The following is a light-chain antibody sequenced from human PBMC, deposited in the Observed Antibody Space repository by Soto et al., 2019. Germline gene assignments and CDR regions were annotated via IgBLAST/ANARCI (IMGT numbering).Light chain of an antibody. CDR3: SSYTISSTYV. CDR1: SSDVGGYSY. J-gene: IGLJ1*01. CDR2: EVS. V-gene: IGLV2-14*01. Sequence: QSVLSQPASVSGSPGQSITISCTGTSSDVGGYSYVSWYQHHPGKAPKLIIYEVSDRPSGVSNRFSGSKSGNTASLTISGLQAEDAADYYCSSYTISSTYVFGTGTKV.